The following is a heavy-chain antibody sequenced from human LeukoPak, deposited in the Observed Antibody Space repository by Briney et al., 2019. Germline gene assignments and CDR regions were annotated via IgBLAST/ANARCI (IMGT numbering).Heavy chain of an antibody. D-gene: IGHD6-13*01. CDR2: INPNSGGT. J-gene: IGHJ5*02. Sequence: ASVKVSCKASGYTFTGYYMHWVRQAPGQGLEWMGWINPNSGGTNYAQTFQGRVTMTRDTSISTAYMELSRLRSDDTAVYYCASGIARGWVDPWGQGTLVTVSS. V-gene: IGHV1-2*02. CDR3: ASGIARGWVDP. CDR1: GYTFTGYY.